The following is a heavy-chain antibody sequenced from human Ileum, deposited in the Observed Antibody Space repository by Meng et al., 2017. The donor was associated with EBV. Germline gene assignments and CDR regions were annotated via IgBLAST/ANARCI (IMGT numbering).Heavy chain of an antibody. D-gene: IGHD2-15*01. J-gene: IGHJ4*02. CDR3: ARAWGYCSGGSCRTG. CDR1: GGSFGNNY. CDR2: MSQSGST. V-gene: IGHV4-34*01. Sequence: QVQLQESGPGLVKPSXTLXLTCAVYGGSFGNNYWSWIRQPPGKGLEWIGEMSQSGSTNYNPSLKSRVTISVDTSKNQFSLKLNAVTAADTAVYYCARAWGYCSGGSCRTGWGQGTLVTVSS.